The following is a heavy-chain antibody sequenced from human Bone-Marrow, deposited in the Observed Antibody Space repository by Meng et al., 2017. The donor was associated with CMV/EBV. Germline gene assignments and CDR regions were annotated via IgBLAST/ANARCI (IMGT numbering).Heavy chain of an antibody. J-gene: IGHJ3*02. CDR2: INHSGST. Sequence: SGTLSLTCAVYGGSVSGYYWSWLRQPPGKGLEWIGEINHSGSTNYNSSLKSRVTISVDTSKIQFSLKLSCVTAADTAVYYCAMARDNWNPAAFDIWGQGTMVTVSS. D-gene: IGHD1-20*01. CDR1: GGSVSGYY. V-gene: IGHV4-34*01. CDR3: AMARDNWNPAAFDI.